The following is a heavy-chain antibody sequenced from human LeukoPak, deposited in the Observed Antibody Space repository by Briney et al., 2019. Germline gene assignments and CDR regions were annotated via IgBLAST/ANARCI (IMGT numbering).Heavy chain of an antibody. CDR3: ASTGYCIGGSCYSNYFDH. D-gene: IGHD2-15*01. CDR1: GGSISSGDYY. Sequence: SETLSLTCTVSGGSISSGDYYWSWIRQPPGKGLEWIGYIYYSGSTYYNPSLKSRVTVSLDTTKNQVSLKLSSVSAADTAVYYCASTGYCIGGSCYSNYFDHWGQGTLVTVSS. CDR2: IYYSGST. V-gene: IGHV4-30-4*01. J-gene: IGHJ4*02.